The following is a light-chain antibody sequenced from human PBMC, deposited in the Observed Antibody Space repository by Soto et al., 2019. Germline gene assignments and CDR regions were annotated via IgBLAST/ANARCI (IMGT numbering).Light chain of an antibody. CDR2: DAS. Sequence: IVLTQSPATLSVSPGERATLSCRASQAVGSNLAWYQQRLGQAPRLLIYDASTRATGIPHRFSGGGSGTDFTLTISSLQSDDFAVYYCQHFNKWPHMPAFGGGTKLAIK. V-gene: IGKV3-15*01. CDR3: QHFNKWPHMPA. CDR1: QAVGSN. J-gene: IGKJ4*01.